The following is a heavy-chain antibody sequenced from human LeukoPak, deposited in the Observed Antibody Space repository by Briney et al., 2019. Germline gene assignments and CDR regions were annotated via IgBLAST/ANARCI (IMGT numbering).Heavy chain of an antibody. Sequence: GGSLRLSCAASGFTFSSYSMNWVRQAPGKGLEWVSSISSSSSYIYYADSVKGRFTISRDNAKNSLYLQMNSLRAEDTAVYYCARDGPLGYCSSTSCLGAFDIWGQGTMVTVSS. CDR3: ARDGPLGYCSSTSCLGAFDI. J-gene: IGHJ3*02. D-gene: IGHD2-2*01. CDR2: ISSSSSYI. CDR1: GFTFSSYS. V-gene: IGHV3-21*01.